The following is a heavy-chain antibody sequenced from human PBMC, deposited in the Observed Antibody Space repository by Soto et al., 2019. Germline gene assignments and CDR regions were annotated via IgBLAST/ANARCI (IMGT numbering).Heavy chain of an antibody. V-gene: IGHV3-23*01. Sequence: EVQVLESGGDLVQPGGSLRLSCEVSGFTLSNYAMTWVRQVPGKGLGWVASISSGGGSSHADSVKGRFTISRDNSKNTVYLQMNSLRDEDTAVYYCGRDPNGDYVGAFDFWGQGTMVAVSS. D-gene: IGHD4-17*01. CDR1: GFTLSNYA. J-gene: IGHJ3*01. CDR3: GRDPNGDYVGAFDF. CDR2: SISSGGGS.